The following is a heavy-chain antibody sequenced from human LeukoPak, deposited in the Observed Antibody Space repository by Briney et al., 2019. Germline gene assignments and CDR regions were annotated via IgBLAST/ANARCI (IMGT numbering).Heavy chain of an antibody. D-gene: IGHD2-2*01. J-gene: IGHJ4*02. Sequence: GGSLRLSCAASGFTFNNYGMHWVRQAPGKGLEWVAVISYDGSNKYYADSVKGRFTISRDNSKNTLYLQMNSLRAEDTAVYYCARDPPSSTSDWGQGTLVTVSS. CDR3: ARDPPSSTSD. CDR1: GFTFNNYG. CDR2: ISYDGSNK. V-gene: IGHV3-30*03.